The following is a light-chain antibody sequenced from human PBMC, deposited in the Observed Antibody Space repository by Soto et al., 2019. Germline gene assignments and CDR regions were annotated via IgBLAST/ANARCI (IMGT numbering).Light chain of an antibody. CDR2: KAS. V-gene: IGKV1-5*03. CDR1: QTISSW. J-gene: IGKJ1*01. CDR3: QHYNSYSEA. Sequence: DIQMTQSPSTLSGSVGDRVTITCRASQTISSWLAWYQQKPGKAPKILIYKASTLKSGVPSRFRGSGSGTEFTLALSRLQPDDFATYYCQHYNSYSEAFGQGTKVDIK.